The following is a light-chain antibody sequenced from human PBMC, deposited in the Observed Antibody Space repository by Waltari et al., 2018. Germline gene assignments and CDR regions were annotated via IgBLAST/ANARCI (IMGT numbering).Light chain of an antibody. CDR2: SDD. J-gene: IGLJ2*01. CDR1: SSNIGTTY. Sequence: QSVLTQPPSLSGTPGQRVTISCSGSSSNIGTTYVFWYQQFPGRAPKLLIYSDDHRPSGVPDRFSASKSGSSASLTISGLRPEDEADYHCAGWDDSLTGVVFGGGTKLTV. CDR3: AGWDDSLTGVV. V-gene: IGLV1-47*01.